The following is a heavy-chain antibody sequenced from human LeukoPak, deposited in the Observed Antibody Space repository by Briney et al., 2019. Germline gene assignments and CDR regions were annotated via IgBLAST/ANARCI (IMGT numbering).Heavy chain of an antibody. CDR3: ATSPGTYYNY. J-gene: IGHJ4*02. D-gene: IGHD1-26*01. Sequence: GASVKVSCKASGYTFTSYYMHWVRQAPGRGLEWMGRFDPGDGEVFYADIFQGRIVISADTSIDTAYLELSNLRSEDTALYYCATSPGTYYNYWGQGTLVTVSS. V-gene: IGHV1-69-2*01. CDR1: GYTFTSYY. CDR2: FDPGDGEV.